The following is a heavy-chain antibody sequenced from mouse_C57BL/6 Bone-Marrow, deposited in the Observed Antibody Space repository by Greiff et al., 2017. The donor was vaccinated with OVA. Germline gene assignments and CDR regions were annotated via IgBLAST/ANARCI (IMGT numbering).Heavy chain of an antibody. D-gene: IGHD2-4*01. CDR3: ARGGYYDYAPWFAY. Sequence: VQLQQSGTELVKPGASVKLSCKASGYTFTSYWMHWVKQRPGQGLEWIGNINPSNGGTNYNEKFKSKATLTVDTSSSTAYMQLSSLTSEDSAVYYCARGGYYDYAPWFAYWGQGTLVTVSA. V-gene: IGHV1-53*01. CDR2: INPSNGGT. J-gene: IGHJ3*01. CDR1: GYTFTSYW.